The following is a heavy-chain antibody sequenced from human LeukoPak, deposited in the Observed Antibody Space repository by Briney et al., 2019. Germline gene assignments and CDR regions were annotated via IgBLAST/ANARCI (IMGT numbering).Heavy chain of an antibody. D-gene: IGHD6-19*01. J-gene: IGHJ4*02. CDR3: ARAPYSSGWYVGY. V-gene: IGHV3-66*01. Sequence: GGSLRLSCAASGFTVSSNYMSWVRQAPGKGLEWVSVIYSGGSTYYADSVKGRFIISRDNSKNTLYLQMNSLRAEDTAVYYCARAPYSSGWYVGYWGQGTLVTVSS. CDR2: IYSGGST. CDR1: GFTVSSNY.